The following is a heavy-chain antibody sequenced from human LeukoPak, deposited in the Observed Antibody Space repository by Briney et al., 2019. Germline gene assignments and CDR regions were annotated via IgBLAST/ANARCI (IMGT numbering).Heavy chain of an antibody. Sequence: GGSLRLSCAASGFTVSSNYMSWVRQAPGKGLEWVSVIYSGGSTYYADSVKGRFTISRDNAKNSLYLQTNGLRAEDTAVYYCARGPSSQFRTDYWGQGTLVTVSS. CDR3: ARGPSSQFRTDY. CDR1: GFTVSSNY. V-gene: IGHV3-53*01. J-gene: IGHJ4*02. CDR2: IYSGGST. D-gene: IGHD2-2*01.